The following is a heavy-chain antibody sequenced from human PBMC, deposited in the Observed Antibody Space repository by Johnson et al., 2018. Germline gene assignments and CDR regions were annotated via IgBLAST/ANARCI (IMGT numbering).Heavy chain of an antibody. V-gene: IGHV4-34*01. D-gene: IGHD6-13*01. J-gene: IGHJ1*01. CDR2: IDHSGST. Sequence: QVQLQQWGAGLLKPSETLSLMCAVSGGSFSDYYWSWIRQSPGKGLEWIGEIDHSGSTNHNPSLKCRVTNPVDTSKNQCSRKLTSVPAADTAVYYCARGWYPRGYWGQGTLVTVSS. CDR1: GGSFSDYY. CDR3: ARGWYPRGY.